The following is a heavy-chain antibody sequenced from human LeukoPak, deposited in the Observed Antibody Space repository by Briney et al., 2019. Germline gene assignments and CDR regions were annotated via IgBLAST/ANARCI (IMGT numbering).Heavy chain of an antibody. D-gene: IGHD3-3*01. V-gene: IGHV3-48*04. CDR2: ISSSSSTI. J-gene: IGHJ2*01. CDR3: ARVPSYDFWSGYYSHYWYFDL. CDR1: GFTFSSYS. Sequence: GGSLRLSCAASGFTFSSYSMNWVRQAPGKGLEWVSYISSSSSTIYYADSVKGRFTISRDNAKNLLYLQMNSLRAEDTAVYYCARVPSYDFWSGYYSHYWYFDLWGRGTLVTVSS.